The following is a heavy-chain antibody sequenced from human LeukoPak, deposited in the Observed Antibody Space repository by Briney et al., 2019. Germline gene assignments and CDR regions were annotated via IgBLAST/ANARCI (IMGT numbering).Heavy chain of an antibody. D-gene: IGHD4-17*01. V-gene: IGHV4-61*01. CDR2: IYYSGST. Sequence: SETLSLTCTVSGGSVSSGSYYWSWIRQPPGKGLEWIGYIYYSGSTNYNPSLKSRVTISVDTSKNQLSLKLSSVAAADTAVYYCARVIQTNYGDYAGTEYYGDNWFDPWGQGTLVTVSS. CDR1: GGSVSSGSYY. CDR3: ARVIQTNYGDYAGTEYYGDNWFDP. J-gene: IGHJ5*02.